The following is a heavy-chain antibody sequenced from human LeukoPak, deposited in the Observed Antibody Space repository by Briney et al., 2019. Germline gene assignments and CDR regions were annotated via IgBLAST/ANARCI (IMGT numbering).Heavy chain of an antibody. CDR3: AKDRGVGAAYFDY. Sequence: GGSLRLSCAASGFTFSSYGMHWVRQAPGKGLEWVAVISYDGSNKYYADSVKGRFTISRDNSKNTLYLQMNSLRAEDTAVYYCAKDRGVGAAYFDYWGQGTLVTVSS. D-gene: IGHD1-26*01. J-gene: IGHJ4*02. CDR2: ISYDGSNK. V-gene: IGHV3-30*18. CDR1: GFTFSSYG.